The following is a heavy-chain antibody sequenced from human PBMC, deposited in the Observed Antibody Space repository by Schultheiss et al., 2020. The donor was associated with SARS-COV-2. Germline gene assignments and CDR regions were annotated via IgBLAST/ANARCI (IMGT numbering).Heavy chain of an antibody. Sequence: SGPTLVKPTQTLTLNCTFSGFSLNTRGMCVSWIRQPPGKALEWLTLIDWDDDKYYSTSLKTRLTISKDTSKNQVVLTMTNMDPVDTATYFCARINMIWGSHPDYWGQGTLVTVSS. CDR3: ARINMIWGSHPDY. D-gene: IGHD3/OR15-3a*01. V-gene: IGHV2-70*01. CDR2: IDWDDDK. CDR1: GFSLNTRGMC. J-gene: IGHJ4*02.